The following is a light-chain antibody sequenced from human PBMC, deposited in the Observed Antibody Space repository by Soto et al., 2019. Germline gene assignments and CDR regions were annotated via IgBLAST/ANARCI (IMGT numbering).Light chain of an antibody. J-gene: IGKJ1*01. CDR2: GAS. V-gene: IGKV3-20*01. CDR3: QQYGSSPRT. CDR1: QSVSSSY. Sequence: EIVLTQSPGTLSLSPGERATLSCSASQSVSSSYLAWYQQKPGQAPSLLIFGASNRATGIPDRFSGSRSGTDFTLNTSRLEPEDFAVYYCQQYGSSPRTFGKGTKVDIK.